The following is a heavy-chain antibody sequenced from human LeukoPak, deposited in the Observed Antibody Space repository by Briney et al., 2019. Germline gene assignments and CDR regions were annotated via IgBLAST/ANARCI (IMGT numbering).Heavy chain of an antibody. V-gene: IGHV1-18*01. Sequence: GASVKVSCKASRYTFTRYGISWMRQAPGQGLEWMGWISAYNGNTNNAQKLQGRVTMTTDTPTRTAYMELRSLRSEDTAVYYCARDLDDYGGKGLFDYWGQGTLVTVSS. J-gene: IGHJ4*02. CDR2: ISAYNGNT. CDR1: RYTFTRYG. D-gene: IGHD4-23*01. CDR3: ARDLDDYGGKGLFDY.